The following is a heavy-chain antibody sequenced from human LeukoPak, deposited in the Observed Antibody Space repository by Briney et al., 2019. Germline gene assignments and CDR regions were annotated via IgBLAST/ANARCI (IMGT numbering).Heavy chain of an antibody. Sequence: ASVKVSCKASGYTFTSYDINWVRQATGQGLEWMGWMNPNSGNTGYAQKFQGRVTMTRNTSISTAYMELSSLRSGDTAVYYCARTSYGSLDAFDIWGQGTIVTVSS. CDR3: ARTSYGSLDAFDI. CDR2: MNPNSGNT. J-gene: IGHJ3*02. D-gene: IGHD5-18*01. V-gene: IGHV1-8*01. CDR1: GYTFTSYD.